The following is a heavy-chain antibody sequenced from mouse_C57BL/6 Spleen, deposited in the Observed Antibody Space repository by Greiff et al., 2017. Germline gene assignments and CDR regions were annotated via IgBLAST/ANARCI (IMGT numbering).Heavy chain of an antibody. CDR2: IYPSDSET. CDR3: ARRWDRDYFDY. V-gene: IGHV1-61*01. Sequence: VQLQQPGAELVRPGSSVKLSCKASGYTFTSYWMDWVKQRPGQGLEWIGNIYPSDSETRYNQKFKDKATLTVDKSSSTAYMQLSSLTSEDSAVYYCARRWDRDYFDYWGQGTTLTVSS. J-gene: IGHJ2*01. D-gene: IGHD3-3*01. CDR1: GYTFTSYW.